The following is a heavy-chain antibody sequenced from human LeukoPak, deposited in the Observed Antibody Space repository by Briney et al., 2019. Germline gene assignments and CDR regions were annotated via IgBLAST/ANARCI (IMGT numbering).Heavy chain of an antibody. CDR1: GYTFTGYY. D-gene: IGHD3-22*01. V-gene: IGHV1-2*06. Sequence: ASVKVSCKASGYTFTGYYMYWVRQAPGQGLEWMGRINPNSGGTNYAQKLQGRVTMTRDTSISTAYMELSRLRSDDTAVYYCARGHGRYYYDSSGADYWGQGTLVTVSS. CDR2: INPNSGGT. CDR3: ARGHGRYYYDSSGADY. J-gene: IGHJ4*02.